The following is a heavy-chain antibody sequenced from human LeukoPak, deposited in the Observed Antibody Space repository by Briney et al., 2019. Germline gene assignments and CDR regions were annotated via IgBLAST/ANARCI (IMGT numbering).Heavy chain of an antibody. CDR2: ISSSTSNI. CDR1: GFIFNSYG. Sequence: GGSLRLSCTGSGFIFNSYGINWVRQAPGKGLEWVAYISSSTSNIFYADSVKGRFTISRDHAKDSVLLQMNSLRVEDTALYFCARDGVMAETPFYFDSWGQGALVTVSS. CDR3: ARDGVMAETPFYFDS. V-gene: IGHV3-48*01. J-gene: IGHJ4*02. D-gene: IGHD2-21*01.